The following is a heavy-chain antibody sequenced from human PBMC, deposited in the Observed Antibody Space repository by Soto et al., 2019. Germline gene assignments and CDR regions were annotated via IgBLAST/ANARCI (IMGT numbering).Heavy chain of an antibody. CDR2: IYPGDSDT. Sequence: PGESLKISCKGSGYSFTSYWIGWVRQMPGKGLEWMGIIYPGDSDTRYSPSFQGQVTISADKSISTAYLQWSSLKASDTAMYYCARRGGPLAAEFHYGMDVWGQGTTVTVSS. V-gene: IGHV5-51*01. CDR3: ARRGGPLAAEFHYGMDV. CDR1: GYSFTSYW. D-gene: IGHD2-21*01. J-gene: IGHJ6*02.